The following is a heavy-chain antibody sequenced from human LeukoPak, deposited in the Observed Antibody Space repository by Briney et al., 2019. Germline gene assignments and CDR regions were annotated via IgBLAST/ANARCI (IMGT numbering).Heavy chain of an antibody. CDR2: ISGSGGSK. Sequence: GGSLRLSCAASGFTFSTYGMSWVRQAPGKGLEWVSGISGSGGSKYYADSVKGRFTTSRDNVKNSLYLQMNSLGAEDTAVYYCAREGRPYYYMDVWGRGTTVTISS. CDR1: GFTFSTYG. V-gene: IGHV3-23*01. CDR3: AREGRPYYYMDV. J-gene: IGHJ6*03.